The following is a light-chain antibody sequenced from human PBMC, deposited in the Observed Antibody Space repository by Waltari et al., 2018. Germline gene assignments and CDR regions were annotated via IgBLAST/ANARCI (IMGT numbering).Light chain of an antibody. CDR1: SSNIGTHY. V-gene: IGLV1-51*02. J-gene: IGLJ7*01. CDR3: GTWDSSLSGAV. CDR2: ENT. Sequence: QSVLTQPPSVSAAPGQRVTISCSGGSSNIGTHYVSWYRQFPGTAPKLLLYENTERPSGIPGRFSGSKSGTSATLDITGLQAGDEADYYCGTWDSSLSGAVFGGGTHLTVL.